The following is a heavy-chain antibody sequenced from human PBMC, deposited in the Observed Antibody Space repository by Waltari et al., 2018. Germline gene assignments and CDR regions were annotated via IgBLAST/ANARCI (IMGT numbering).Heavy chain of an antibody. Sequence: QVQLQESGPGLVKTSETLSLTCAVSGYSISSGYYWGWIRQPPGKGLEWIGSIYHSGSTYYNPSLKSRVTISVDTSKNQFSLKLSSVTAADTAVYYCARRHYYDSSGYSAYYFDYWGQGTLVTVSS. J-gene: IGHJ4*02. CDR3: ARRHYYDSSGYSAYYFDY. V-gene: IGHV4-38-2*01. D-gene: IGHD3-22*01. CDR2: IYHSGST. CDR1: GYSISSGYY.